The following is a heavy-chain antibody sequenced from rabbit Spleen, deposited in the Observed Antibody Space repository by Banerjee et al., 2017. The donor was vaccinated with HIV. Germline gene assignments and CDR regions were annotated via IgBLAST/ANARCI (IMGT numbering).Heavy chain of an antibody. V-gene: IGHV1S40*01. D-gene: IGHD1-1*01. J-gene: IGHJ2*01. Sequence: QSLEESGGDLVKPGASLTLTCTASGFSFSSRYYMCWVRQAPGKGLEWIACIYSGSSGSTYYASWAKGRFTISKTSSTTVTLQMTSLTSADTATYFCARGDSGHDAFDPWGPGTLVTVS. CDR1: GFSFSSRYY. CDR2: IYSGSSGST. CDR3: ARGDSGHDAFDP.